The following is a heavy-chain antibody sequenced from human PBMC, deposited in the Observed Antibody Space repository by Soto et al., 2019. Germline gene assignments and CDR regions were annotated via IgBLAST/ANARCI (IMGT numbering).Heavy chain of an antibody. CDR1: GYSFSDYY. V-gene: IGHV1-2*02. CDR3: ARGTFDSWGNYFAGWFDP. J-gene: IGHJ5*02. CDR2: IVPNNGGT. D-gene: IGHD3-22*01. Sequence: QVHLVQSGAEVKKPGASVRVSCKASGYSFSDYYIHWVRQAPGQGLEWMGWIVPNNGGTKYAQKFQDRVTMTRDTSITTAYRELSRLRSDDTAGYYCARGTFDSWGNYFAGWFDPWGQGTLVTVSS.